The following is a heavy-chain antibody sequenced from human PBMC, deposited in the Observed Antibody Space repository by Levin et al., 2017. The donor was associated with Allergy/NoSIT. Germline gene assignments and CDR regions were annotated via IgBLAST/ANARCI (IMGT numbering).Heavy chain of an antibody. Sequence: GESLKISCAASGFSVSSNYMTWVRQAPGKGLEWVSVIYSGGDTYYGDSVQGRFTISRDDSKNTLYLQMNILRVEDTAGYYCARADGYNSGWYGYYYYGMDVWGQGTTVTVSS. CDR3: ARADGYNSGWYGYYYYGMDV. CDR1: GFSVSSNY. D-gene: IGHD6-19*01. V-gene: IGHV3-66*01. CDR2: IYSGGDT. J-gene: IGHJ6*02.